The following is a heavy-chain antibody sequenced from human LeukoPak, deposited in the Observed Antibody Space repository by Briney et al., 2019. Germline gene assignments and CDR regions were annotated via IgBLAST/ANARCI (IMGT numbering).Heavy chain of an antibody. CDR1: GYTFTYYY. J-gene: IGHJ5*02. CDR2: ISAYNGNT. Sequence: ASVKVSCKASGYTFTYYYMHWVRQAPGQGLEWMGWISAYNGNTNYAQKFQGRVTMTTDTSTSTANLELRSLKSDDTAVYYCARDGVPAAVSCPGRFDPWGQGTLVTVSS. D-gene: IGHD2-2*01. CDR3: ARDGVPAAVSCPGRFDP. V-gene: IGHV1-18*04.